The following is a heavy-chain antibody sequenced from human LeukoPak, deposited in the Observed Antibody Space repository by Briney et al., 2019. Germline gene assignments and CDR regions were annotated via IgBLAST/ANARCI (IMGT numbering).Heavy chain of an antibody. CDR3: AKDSGDIWYYDGDAFDI. J-gene: IGHJ3*02. D-gene: IGHD3-22*01. Sequence: GGSLRLSCAASGFTFSSYAMSWVRQAPGKGLEWVSAISGSGGSTYYADSVKGRFTISRDNSKNTLYLQMNSLRAEDTAVYYCAKDSGDIWYYDGDAFDIWGQGTMVTVSS. CDR1: GFTFSSYA. CDR2: ISGSGGST. V-gene: IGHV3-23*01.